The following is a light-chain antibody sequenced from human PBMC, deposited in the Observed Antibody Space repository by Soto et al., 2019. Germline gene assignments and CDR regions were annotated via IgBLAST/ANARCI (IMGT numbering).Light chain of an antibody. J-gene: IGKJ4*01. V-gene: IGKV1-39*01. CDR1: QSISSH. Sequence: DIQMTQSPSSLSASVGDRVTITCRASQSISSHLNWYQQKPGKAPKLLIYAASSLQSRAPSRFIGSGSGTDFTLNISSLQPEDFATYYCQQSYSTPLSFGGGTKVDIK. CDR3: QQSYSTPLS. CDR2: AAS.